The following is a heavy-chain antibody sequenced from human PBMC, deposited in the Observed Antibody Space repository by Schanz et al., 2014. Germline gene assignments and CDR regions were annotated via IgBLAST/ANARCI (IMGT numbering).Heavy chain of an antibody. CDR1: GGTFTSYS. Sequence: QVQLVQSGAEVKKPGSSMKVSCKASGGTFTSYSMHWVRQARGQGLEWVGRFIPILGIANYAQNFQGRVTITADKSTSTAYMDLRSLRSDDTAVYYCARDQSPYTNSSDVRYFDYWGQGSLVTVSS. CDR3: ARDQSPYTNSSDVRYFDY. CDR2: FIPILGIA. D-gene: IGHD6-6*01. J-gene: IGHJ4*02. V-gene: IGHV1-69*04.